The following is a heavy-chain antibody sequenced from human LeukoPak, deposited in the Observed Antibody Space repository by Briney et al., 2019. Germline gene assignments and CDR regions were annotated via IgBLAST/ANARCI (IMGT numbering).Heavy chain of an antibody. V-gene: IGHV4-59*08. Sequence: PSETLSLTCTVSGGSISSYYWSWIRQPPGKGLEWSGYIYYSGSTNYNPSLKSRVTISVDTSKNQFSLKLSSVTAADTAVYYCARLGYYDTPWHRGAFDIWGQGTMVTVSS. J-gene: IGHJ3*02. D-gene: IGHD3-22*01. CDR3: ARLGYYDTPWHRGAFDI. CDR2: IYYSGST. CDR1: GGSISSYY.